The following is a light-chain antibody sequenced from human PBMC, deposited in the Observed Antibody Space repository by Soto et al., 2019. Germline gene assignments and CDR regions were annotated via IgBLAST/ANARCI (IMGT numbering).Light chain of an antibody. V-gene: IGKV1-9*01. CDR2: AAS. Sequence: DIQLTQSPSVLSASVGDRVTITCRASQGINSYLAWYQQKPGKVPKLLIYAASTLHSGVPSRFSGSGSGTEFTLSLSSLQREDFATYYCQQLNSYPRTFGQGTKVELK. CDR1: QGINSY. CDR3: QQLNSYPRT. J-gene: IGKJ1*01.